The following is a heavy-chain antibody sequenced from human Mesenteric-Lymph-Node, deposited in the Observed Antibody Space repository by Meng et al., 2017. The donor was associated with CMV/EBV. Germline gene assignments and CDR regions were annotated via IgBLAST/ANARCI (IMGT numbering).Heavy chain of an antibody. D-gene: IGHD6-13*01. CDR1: AFTFITFC. V-gene: IGHV3-30*02. CDR3: ARDSSAAGTGWFDP. CDR2: IRYDGSNK. J-gene: IGHJ5*02. Sequence: GESLKISCAASAFTFITFCMHWVRQAPGKGLEWVAFIRYDGSNKYYADSVKGRFTISRDNSKNTLYLQMNSLRPEDTAVYYCARDSSAAGTGWFDPWGQGTLVTVSS.